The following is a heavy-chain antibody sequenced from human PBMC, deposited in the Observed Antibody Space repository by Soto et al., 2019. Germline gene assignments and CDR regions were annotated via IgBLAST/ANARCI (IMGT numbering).Heavy chain of an antibody. D-gene: IGHD3-16*01. CDR2: IIPVFRTS. CDR1: GVTFSSYA. Sequence: QLVQSGAELKKPGSSVKVSCSASGVTFSSYAFTWVRQAPGQGLEWMGNIIPVFRTSNYAQGFQGRLSISADESTNTIDMELSSLRSEDTAVYFCAKDTSWDGGGGESWGQGTLVIVSS. V-gene: IGHV1-69*18. CDR3: AKDTSWDGGGGES. J-gene: IGHJ4*02.